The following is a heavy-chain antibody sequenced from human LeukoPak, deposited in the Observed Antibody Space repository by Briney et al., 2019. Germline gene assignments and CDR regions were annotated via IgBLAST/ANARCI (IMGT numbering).Heavy chain of an antibody. V-gene: IGHV3-30*04. CDR2: ISYDGSNK. Sequence: GGSLRLSCAASGFTFISYALHWVRQAPGKGLEWVAVISYDGSNKYYADSVKGRFTISRDNSKNTLYLQMNSLRAEDTAVYYCARGDTIAAAGFPFDYWGQGTLVTVSS. CDR1: GFTFISYA. D-gene: IGHD6-13*01. J-gene: IGHJ4*02. CDR3: ARGDTIAAAGFPFDY.